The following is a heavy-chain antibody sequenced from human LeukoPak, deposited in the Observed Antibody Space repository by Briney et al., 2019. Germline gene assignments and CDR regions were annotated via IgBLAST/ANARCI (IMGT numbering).Heavy chain of an antibody. CDR3: ASESTYI. J-gene: IGHJ3*02. Sequence: GGSLRLSCAASGFTVSSNYMSWVRQAPGKGLEWVSVIYVDGSTYYADSVKGRFTASRDNSKNTVYLQMNSLRAEDTAVYYCASESTYIWGQGTMVTVSS. V-gene: IGHV3-53*01. CDR2: IYVDGST. CDR1: GFTVSSNY.